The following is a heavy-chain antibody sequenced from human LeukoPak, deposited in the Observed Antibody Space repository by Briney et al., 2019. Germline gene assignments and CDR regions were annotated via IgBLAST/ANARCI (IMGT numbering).Heavy chain of an antibody. CDR1: GGSISSYY. CDR2: IYYSGST. D-gene: IGHD2-15*01. Sequence: SETLSRTCTVSGGSISSYYWSWIRQPPGNGLEGSGNIYYSGSTNYTPSLKSRVTISVDTSKNPFSLKLSSVTAADTAVYYCARTRGGGSGYYYYYMDVWGQGTTVTVSS. J-gene: IGHJ6*03. CDR3: ARTRGGGSGYYYYYMDV. V-gene: IGHV4-59*01.